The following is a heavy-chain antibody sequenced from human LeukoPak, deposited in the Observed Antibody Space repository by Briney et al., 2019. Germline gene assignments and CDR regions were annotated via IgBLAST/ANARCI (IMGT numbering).Heavy chain of an antibody. Sequence: GGSLRLSCAASGFTFSSYGMSWVRQAPGKGLEWVSSISSSNSYIYYADSVKGRFTISRDNAKNSLYLQMNSLRAEDTAVYYCARDRGSGYDPFDYWGQGTLVTVSS. CDR3: ARDRGSGYDPFDY. CDR2: ISSSNSYI. J-gene: IGHJ4*02. CDR1: GFTFSSYG. V-gene: IGHV3-21*01. D-gene: IGHD5-12*01.